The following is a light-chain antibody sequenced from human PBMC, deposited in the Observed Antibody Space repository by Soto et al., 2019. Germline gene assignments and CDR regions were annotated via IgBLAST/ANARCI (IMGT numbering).Light chain of an antibody. CDR3: SSYAGSSKVVV. CDR1: SSDVGGYNY. V-gene: IGLV2-8*01. CDR2: EVS. J-gene: IGLJ2*01. Sequence: QSVLTQPPSASGSPGQSVTISCTGTSSDVGGYNYVSWYQQHPGKAPKLMIYEVSKRPSGVPDRFSGSKSGNTASLTVSGLQAEDEADYYCSSYAGSSKVVVFCGGTKVTVL.